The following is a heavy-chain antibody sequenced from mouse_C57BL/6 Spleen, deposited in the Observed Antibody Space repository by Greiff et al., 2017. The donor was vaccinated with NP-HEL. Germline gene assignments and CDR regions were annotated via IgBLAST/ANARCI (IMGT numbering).Heavy chain of an antibody. J-gene: IGHJ4*01. D-gene: IGHD1-1*01. CDR1: GFTFSDYY. V-gene: IGHV5-12*01. Sequence: EVKLVESGGGLVQPGRSLKLSCAASGFTFSDYYMYWVRQTPEKRLEWVAYISNGGGSTYYPDTVKGRFTISRDNAKNTLYLQMSRLKSEDTAMYYCARPPITTVVADYAMDYWGQGTSVTVSS. CDR2: ISNGGGST. CDR3: ARPPITTVVADYAMDY.